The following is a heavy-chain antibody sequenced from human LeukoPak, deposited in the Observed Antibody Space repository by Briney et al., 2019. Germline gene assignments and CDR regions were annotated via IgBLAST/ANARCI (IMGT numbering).Heavy chain of an antibody. CDR3: ASLSSTYYYDSSGYHNAFDI. Sequence: SGGSLRLSCAASGFTFSSYWMSWVRQPPGKGREGGANKKKEGREKYYVDSVKGRFTISRDNAKNSMYLQMNSLRAEDTAVYYCASLSSTYYYDSSGYHNAFDIWGQGTMVTVSS. CDR1: GFTFSSYW. V-gene: IGHV3-7*03. D-gene: IGHD3-22*01. CDR2: KKKEGREK. J-gene: IGHJ3*02.